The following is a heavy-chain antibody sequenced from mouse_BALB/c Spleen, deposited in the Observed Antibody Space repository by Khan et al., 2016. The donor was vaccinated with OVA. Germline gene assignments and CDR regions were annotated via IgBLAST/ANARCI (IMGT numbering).Heavy chain of an antibody. J-gene: IGHJ2*01. CDR2: INPHIGET. CDR1: GYSFTGYF. CDR3: TRIYRSYFDY. D-gene: IGHD1-1*01. V-gene: IGHV1-20*02. Sequence: VQLQQSGPELVRPGASVKISCKASGYSFTGYFMNWVMQSHGKSLEWIGRINPHIGETFYNQKFKDKATLTVDESSNTAHMELRSLASEDSAVDYCTRIYRSYFDYWGQGTTLTVSS.